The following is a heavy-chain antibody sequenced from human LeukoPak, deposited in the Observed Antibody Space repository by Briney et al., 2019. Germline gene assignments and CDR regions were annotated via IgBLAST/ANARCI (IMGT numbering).Heavy chain of an antibody. CDR1: GFTFSSYS. V-gene: IGHV3-53*01. Sequence: GGSLRLSCAASGFTFSSYSMNWVRQAPGKGLEWVSVIYSGGSTYYADSVKGRFTISRDNSKNTLYLQMNSLRAEDTAVYYCASGAGTTSDYYYYYYMDVWGKGTTVTVSS. J-gene: IGHJ6*03. CDR3: ASGAGTTSDYYYYYYMDV. D-gene: IGHD1-1*01. CDR2: IYSGGST.